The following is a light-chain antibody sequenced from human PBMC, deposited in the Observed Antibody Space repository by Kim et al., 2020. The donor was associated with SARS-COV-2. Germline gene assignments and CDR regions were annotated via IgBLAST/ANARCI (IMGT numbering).Light chain of an antibody. J-gene: IGKJ2*01. CDR2: RIS. CDR3: RQGKQLPKT. Sequence: EIVMTQTPLSLPVTXGQPASISCRSSQSLNHSDGNTYLGWLQQRPGQPPRLLIYRISSRFSGVPDRFGGSGAGTDFTLEISRVEAEDVGVYYCRQGKQLPKTFGQGTKLEI. V-gene: IGKV2-24*01. CDR1: QSLNHSDGNTY.